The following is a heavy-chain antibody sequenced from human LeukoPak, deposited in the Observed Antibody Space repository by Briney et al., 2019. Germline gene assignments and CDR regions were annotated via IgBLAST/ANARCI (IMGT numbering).Heavy chain of an antibody. V-gene: IGHV5-51*01. Sequence: GESLKISCKGSGYSSTSYWIGWVRQMPGKGLEWMGIIYPGDSDTRYSPSFQGQVTISADKSISTAYLQWSSLKASDTAIYYCARPIVGAHDAFDIWGQGTMVTVSS. CDR3: ARPIVGAHDAFDI. CDR2: IYPGDSDT. D-gene: IGHD1-26*01. J-gene: IGHJ3*02. CDR1: GYSSTSYW.